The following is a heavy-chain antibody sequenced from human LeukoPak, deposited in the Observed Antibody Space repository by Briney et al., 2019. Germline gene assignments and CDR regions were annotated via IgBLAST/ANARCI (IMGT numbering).Heavy chain of an antibody. V-gene: IGHV3-23*01. CDR2: ISGSGGST. Sequence: GGSLRLSCAASGFTFSSYGMHWVRQAPGKGLEWVSAISGSGGSTYYADSVKGRFTISRDNSKNTLYLQMNSLRAEDTAVYYCAKLPLGCSSTSCFVSVYFDYWGQGTLVTVSS. CDR3: AKLPLGCSSTSCFVSVYFDY. J-gene: IGHJ4*02. D-gene: IGHD2-2*01. CDR1: GFTFSSYG.